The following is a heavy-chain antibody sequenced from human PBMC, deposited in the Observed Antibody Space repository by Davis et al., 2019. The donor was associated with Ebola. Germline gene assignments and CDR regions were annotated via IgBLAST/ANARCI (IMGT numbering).Heavy chain of an antibody. CDR3: ARDRLDYGDFVYYGMDV. D-gene: IGHD4-17*01. CDR2: VSASGDIT. CDR1: GFSFSYYA. J-gene: IGHJ6*02. Sequence: PGGSLRLSCAASGFSFSYYAMTWVRQAPGKGLDWVSYVSASGDITYYADSVKGRSTISRDNSKNTLFLQMNSLRPEDTAVYFCARDRLDYGDFVYYGMDVWGQGTTVTVSS. V-gene: IGHV3-23*01.